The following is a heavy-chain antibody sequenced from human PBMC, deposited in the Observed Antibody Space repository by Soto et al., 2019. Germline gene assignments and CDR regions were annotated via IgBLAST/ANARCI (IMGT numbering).Heavy chain of an antibody. CDR2: ISSSSSYI. V-gene: IGHV3-21*01. CDR3: ARDPAGPAAVFVSYYYGMDV. J-gene: IGHJ6*02. D-gene: IGHD2-2*01. Sequence: GGSLRLSCAASGFTFSSYSMNWVRQAPGKGLEWVSSISSSSSYIYYADSVKGRFTISRDNAKNSLYLQMNSLRAEDTAVYYCARDPAGPAAVFVSYYYGMDVWGQGTTVTVSS. CDR1: GFTFSSYS.